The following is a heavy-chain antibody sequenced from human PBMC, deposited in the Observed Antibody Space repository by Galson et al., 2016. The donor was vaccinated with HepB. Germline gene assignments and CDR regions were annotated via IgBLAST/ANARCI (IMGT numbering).Heavy chain of an antibody. CDR3: AILKGQVTILDL. CDR2: LDAGNYAT. V-gene: IGHV3-23*01. Sequence: SLRLSCAASGFTFSSFDMSWVRQAPGGGLEWVSTLDAGNYATHYADSVKGRFTISRDNSKSTLYLQLNSLRADDTAVYFCAILKGQVTILDLWGQGTLVTVSS. J-gene: IGHJ5*02. CDR1: GFTFSSFD. D-gene: IGHD4-17*01.